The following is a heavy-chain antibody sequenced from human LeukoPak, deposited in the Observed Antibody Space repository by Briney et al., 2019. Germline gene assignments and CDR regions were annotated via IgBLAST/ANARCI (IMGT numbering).Heavy chain of an antibody. D-gene: IGHD4/OR15-4a*01. CDR3: ASTRANCGPGHFDY. CDR1: GGSISSYY. V-gene: IGHV4-59*01. J-gene: IGHJ4*02. Sequence: SETLSLTCTVSGGSISSYYWSWIRQPPGKGLEWIGYIYYSGSTNYNPSLKSRVTISVDTSKNQFSLKLSSVTAADTAVYYCASTRANCGPGHFDYWGQGTLVTVSS. CDR2: IYYSGST.